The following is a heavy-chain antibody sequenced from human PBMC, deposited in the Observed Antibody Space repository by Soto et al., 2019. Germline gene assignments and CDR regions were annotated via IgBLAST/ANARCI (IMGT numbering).Heavy chain of an antibody. J-gene: IGHJ4*02. V-gene: IGHV3-30-3*01. Sequence: PGGSLRLSCAASGFTFCSYAMHWVRQAPGKGLEWVAVISYDGSNKYYADSVKGRFTISRDNSKNTLYLQMNSLRAEDTAVYYCARVIAVAGKGREPTLHTPRSYYFDYWGQGTLVTVSS. D-gene: IGHD6-19*01. CDR2: ISYDGSNK. CDR3: ARVIAVAGKGREPTLHTPRSYYFDY. CDR1: GFTFCSYA.